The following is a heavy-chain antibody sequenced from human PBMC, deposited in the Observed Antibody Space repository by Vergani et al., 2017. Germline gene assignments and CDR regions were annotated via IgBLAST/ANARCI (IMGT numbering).Heavy chain of an antibody. Sequence: VQLVESGGGVVQPGRSLRLSCAASGFTFSSYSMNWVRQSPGKGLEWVSSISSSSSYIYYADSVKGRFTISRDNAKNSLYLQMNSLRAEDTAVYYCARRGTAVANYYYGMDVWGQGTTVTVSS. CDR2: ISSSSSYI. V-gene: IGHV3-21*01. CDR1: GFTFSSYS. CDR3: ARRGTAVANYYYGMDV. D-gene: IGHD6-19*01. J-gene: IGHJ6*02.